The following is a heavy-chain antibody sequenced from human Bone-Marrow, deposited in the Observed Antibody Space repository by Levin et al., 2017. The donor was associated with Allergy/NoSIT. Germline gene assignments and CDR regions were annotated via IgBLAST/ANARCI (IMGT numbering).Heavy chain of an antibody. D-gene: IGHD1/OR15-1a*01. J-gene: IGHJ6*02. Sequence: SETLSLTCAVSGGSFSDYVWIWIRQSPGKGPEWIGQINHSGFTDYNPSLKCRVTISLDTPKSQFSLRLRSVTAADAAKYYCARGRREAVWTKSILNYFYYGMDVWGQGTTVAVSS. V-gene: IGHV4-34*01. CDR2: INHSGFT. CDR3: ARGRREAVWTKSILNYFYYGMDV. CDR1: GGSFSDYV.